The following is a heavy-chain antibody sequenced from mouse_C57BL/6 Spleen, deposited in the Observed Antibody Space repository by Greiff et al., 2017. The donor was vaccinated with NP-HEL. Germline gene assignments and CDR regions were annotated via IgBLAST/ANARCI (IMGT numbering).Heavy chain of an antibody. CDR2: ISYDGSN. Sequence: EVQLQQSGPGLVKPSQSLSLTCSVPGYSITSGYYWNWIRQFPGNKLEWMGYISYDGSNNYNPSLKNRISITRDTSKNQFFLKLNSVTTEDTATYYCARERDVYYAMDYWGQGTSVTVSS. CDR1: GYSITSGYY. J-gene: IGHJ4*01. V-gene: IGHV3-6*01. CDR3: ARERDVYYAMDY. D-gene: IGHD3-3*01.